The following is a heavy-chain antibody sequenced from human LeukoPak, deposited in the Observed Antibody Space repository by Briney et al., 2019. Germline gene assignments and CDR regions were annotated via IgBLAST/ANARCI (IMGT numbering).Heavy chain of an antibody. D-gene: IGHD6-13*01. CDR1: GFTVYNNY. V-gene: IGHV3-66*01. CDR2: IYSDDRA. CDR3: ATKLSGAAAGTGCFQH. J-gene: IGHJ1*01. Sequence: GGSLRLSCAASGFTVYNNYMSWVRQAPGKGRECVSVIYSDDRASYADSVKGRFTISRDNSKNTLFLQMNSLRAEDTAMYFCATKLSGAAAGTGCFQHWSQGTLVTVSS.